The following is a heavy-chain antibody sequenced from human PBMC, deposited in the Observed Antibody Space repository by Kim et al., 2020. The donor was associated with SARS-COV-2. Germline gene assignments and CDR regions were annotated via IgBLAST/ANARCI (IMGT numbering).Heavy chain of an antibody. Sequence: YYNPSLKSRVTISVDTSENQFSLKLSSVTAADTAVYYCAREPGGGGFDYWGQGTLVTVSS. J-gene: IGHJ4*02. D-gene: IGHD3-16*01. CDR3: AREPGGGGFDY. V-gene: IGHV4-30-2*05.